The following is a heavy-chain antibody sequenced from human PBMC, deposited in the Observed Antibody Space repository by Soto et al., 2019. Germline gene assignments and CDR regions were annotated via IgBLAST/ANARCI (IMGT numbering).Heavy chain of an antibody. CDR3: ARAVFCTDGFCFPNWLDP. CDR1: GDSINEDGHS. D-gene: IGHD2-8*01. CDR2: IYQTGTT. V-gene: IGHV4-30-2*01. Sequence: TLSLTCTVSGDSINEDGHSWSWIRQPPGEALEWIGYIYQTGTTQYNPSLSSRVSISADRSKNQFSLHLTSVTAADTAVYYCARAVFCTDGFCFPNWLDPWGQGSLVTVSS. J-gene: IGHJ5*02.